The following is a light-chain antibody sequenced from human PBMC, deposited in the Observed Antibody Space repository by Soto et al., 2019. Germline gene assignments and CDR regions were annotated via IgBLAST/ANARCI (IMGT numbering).Light chain of an antibody. CDR1: QSISAW. CDR3: QQYNSYSWT. Sequence: IQMTQSPSTLSTSVGDRVSINCRASQSISAWLAWYQQKPGKAPKLLIYDASSLESGVPSRFSGSGSGTEFTLTISSLQPDDFATYYCQQYNSYSWTFGQGTKVDIK. V-gene: IGKV1-5*01. J-gene: IGKJ1*01. CDR2: DAS.